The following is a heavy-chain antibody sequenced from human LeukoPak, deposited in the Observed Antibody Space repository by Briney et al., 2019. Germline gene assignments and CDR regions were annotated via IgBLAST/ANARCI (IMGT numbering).Heavy chain of an antibody. D-gene: IGHD5-18*01. V-gene: IGHV1-24*01. J-gene: IGHJ4*02. CDR3: ARVGGYSYGDNFDY. CDR1: GYTLTELS. CDR2: FDPEDGET. Sequence: GASVKVSCKVSGYTLTELSMHWVRQAPGKGLEWMGGFDPEDGETIYAQKFQGRVTMTTDTSTSTAYMELRSLRSDDTAVYYCARVGGYSYGDNFDYWGQGTLVTVSS.